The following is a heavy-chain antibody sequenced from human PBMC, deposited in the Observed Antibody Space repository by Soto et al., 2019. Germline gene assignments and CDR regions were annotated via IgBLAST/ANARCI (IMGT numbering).Heavy chain of an antibody. CDR1: GGSSASSCC. J-gene: IGHJ4*02. Sequence: PSETLSLTCTVAGGSSASSCCWGWIRQPPGKGLEWIGSIYYSGSTYSNPSLKSRVTISRDSSKNTVSLEMTSLRAEDTAVYYCAKGGRQWLVTSDFNYWGQGALVTVSS. V-gene: IGHV4-39*01. CDR3: AKGGRQWLVTSDFNY. CDR2: IYYSGST. D-gene: IGHD6-19*01.